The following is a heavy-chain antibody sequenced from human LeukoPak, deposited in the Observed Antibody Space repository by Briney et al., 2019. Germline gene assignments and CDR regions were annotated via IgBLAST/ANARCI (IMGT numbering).Heavy chain of an antibody. D-gene: IGHD3-10*01. J-gene: IGHJ4*02. V-gene: IGHV3-66*01. CDR1: GFIVSSNY. CDR2: IYSGGSP. CDR3: VKGRYDSGSYYFDY. Sequence: GGSLRLSCAASGFIVSSNYMSWVRQAPGKGLEWVSVIYSGGSPYYADSVKGRFIVSRDISKNTLYLQMNSLRAEDTAVYYCVKGRYDSGSYYFDYWGQGTLVTVSS.